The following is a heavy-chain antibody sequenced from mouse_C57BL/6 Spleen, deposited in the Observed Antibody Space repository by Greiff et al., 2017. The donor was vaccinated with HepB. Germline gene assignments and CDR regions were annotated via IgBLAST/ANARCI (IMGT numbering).Heavy chain of an antibody. CDR2: INPNNGGT. D-gene: IGHD2-10*02. CDR1: GYTFTDYY. Sequence: EVQLQQSGPELVKPGASVKISCKASGYTFTDYYMNWVKQSHGKSLEWIGDINPNNGGTSYNQKFKGKATLTVDKSSSTAYMELRSLTSEDSAVYYCAREGYGNYPGAYWGQGTLVTVSA. J-gene: IGHJ3*01. CDR3: AREGYGNYPGAY. V-gene: IGHV1-26*01.